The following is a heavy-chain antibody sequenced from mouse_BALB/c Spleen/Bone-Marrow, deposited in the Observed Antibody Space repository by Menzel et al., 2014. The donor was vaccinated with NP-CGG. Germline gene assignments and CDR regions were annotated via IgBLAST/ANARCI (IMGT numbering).Heavy chain of an antibody. CDR3: ASPGYCGLHYDAMDY. V-gene: IGHV5-6-5*01. J-gene: IGHJ4*01. Sequence: EVMLVESGGGLVKPGGSLKLSCAASGFTFSSYAMSWVRQTPEKRLEWVASISSGGSTYYPDSVKGRFTISRDNARNILYLQLSSLRSEDTAMYYCASPGYCGLHYDAMDYTGQGSSVTVSS. CDR2: ISSGGST. D-gene: IGHD1-2*01. CDR1: GFTFSSYA.